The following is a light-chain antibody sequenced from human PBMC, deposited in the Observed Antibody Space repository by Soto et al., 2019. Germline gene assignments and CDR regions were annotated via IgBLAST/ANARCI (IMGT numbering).Light chain of an antibody. Sequence: QAVVTQPPSASGTPGQRVTISCSGSNSNIGSKNVYWYQQFPGTAPKLLIYRNNQRPSGVPDRFSGSKSGTSASLAISDLRSEDAADYYCASWDASVGGPAFGGGTKLTVL. CDR2: RNN. CDR3: ASWDASVGGPA. J-gene: IGLJ2*01. CDR1: NSNIGSKN. V-gene: IGLV1-47*01.